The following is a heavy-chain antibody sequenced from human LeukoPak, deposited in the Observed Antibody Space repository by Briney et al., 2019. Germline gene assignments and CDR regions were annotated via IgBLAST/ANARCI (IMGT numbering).Heavy chain of an antibody. CDR2: ISSSSSYI. J-gene: IGHJ5*02. D-gene: IGHD3-22*01. CDR1: GFTFSSYS. CDR3: ARHSSGYFGNWFDP. Sequence: GGSLRLSCAASGFTFSSYSMNWVRQAPGKGLEWVSSISSSSSYIYYADSVKGRFTISRDNAKNSLYLQMNSLRAEDTAVYYCARHSSGYFGNWFDPWGQGTLVTVSS. V-gene: IGHV3-21*01.